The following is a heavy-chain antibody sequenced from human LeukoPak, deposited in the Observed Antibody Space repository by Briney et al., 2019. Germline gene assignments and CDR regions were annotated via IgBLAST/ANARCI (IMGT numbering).Heavy chain of an antibody. CDR1: GFTFSSYG. J-gene: IGHJ5*02. D-gene: IGHD2-2*01. CDR3: AKDRDTSCYA. Sequence: PGGSLRLSCAASGFTFSSYGMHCVRQAPGKGLEWVAFIRYDGSNKYYADSVKGRFTISRDNSKNTLYLQMNSLRAEDTAVYYCAKDRDTSCYAWGQGTLVTVSS. V-gene: IGHV3-30*02. CDR2: IRYDGSNK.